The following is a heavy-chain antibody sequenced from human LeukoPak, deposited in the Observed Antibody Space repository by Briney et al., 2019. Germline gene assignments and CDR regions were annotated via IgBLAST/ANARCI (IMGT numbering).Heavy chain of an antibody. CDR3: ARWDYYGSGSYYRSPNFDY. J-gene: IGHJ4*02. V-gene: IGHV5-51*01. D-gene: IGHD3-10*01. CDR1: GYSFTSYW. CDR2: IYPGDPDT. Sequence: GESLKISCKGSGYSFTSYWIGWVRQMPGKGLEWMGIIYPGDPDTRYSPSFQGQVTISADKSISTAYLQWSSLKASDTAMYYCARWDYYGSGSYYRSPNFDYWGQGTLVTVSS.